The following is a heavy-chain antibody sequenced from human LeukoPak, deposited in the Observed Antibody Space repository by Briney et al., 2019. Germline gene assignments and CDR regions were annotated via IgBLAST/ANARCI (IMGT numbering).Heavy chain of an antibody. J-gene: IGHJ6*03. V-gene: IGHV4-59*12. CDR1: GGSISSYY. CDR2: IYYSGST. Sequence: PSETLSLTCTVSGGSISSYYWSWIRQPPGKGLEWIGYIYYSGSTNYNPSLKSRVTISVDTSKNQFSLKLSSVTAADTAVYYCTRAASSGPLFTYHMDVWGKGTTVTVSS. CDR3: TRAASSGPLFTYHMDV. D-gene: IGHD3-22*01.